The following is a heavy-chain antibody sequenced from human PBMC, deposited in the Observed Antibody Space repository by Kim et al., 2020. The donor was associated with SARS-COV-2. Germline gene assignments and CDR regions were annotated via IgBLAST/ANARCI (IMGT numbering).Heavy chain of an antibody. CDR2: IYYSGST. Sequence: SETLSLTCTVSGGSISSGGYYWSWIRQHPGKGLEWIGYIYYSGSTYYNPSLKSRVTISVDTSKNQFSLKLSSVTAADTAVYYCARAYGSGNHAPFDPWGQGTLVTVSS. J-gene: IGHJ5*02. D-gene: IGHD3-10*01. CDR1: GGSISSGGYY. V-gene: IGHV4-31*03. CDR3: ARAYGSGNHAPFDP.